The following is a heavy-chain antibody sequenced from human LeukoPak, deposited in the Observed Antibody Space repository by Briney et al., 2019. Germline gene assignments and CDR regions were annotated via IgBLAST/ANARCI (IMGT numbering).Heavy chain of an antibody. V-gene: IGHV3-7*04. D-gene: IGHD5-24*01. CDR2: IKQDGSKK. J-gene: IGHJ4*02. CDR3: TRVGYIDEGIDY. CDR1: GFPFSSYW. Sequence: GGSLRLSCEASGFPFSSYWMTWVRQAPGKGLEWVANIKQDGSKKSYVDSVKGRFTISRDNAKNSLYLQMNSLRAEDTAIYYCTRVGYIDEGIDYWGQGTLVTVSS.